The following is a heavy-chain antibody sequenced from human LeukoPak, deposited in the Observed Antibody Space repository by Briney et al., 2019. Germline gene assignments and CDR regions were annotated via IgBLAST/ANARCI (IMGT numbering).Heavy chain of an antibody. D-gene: IGHD6-19*01. CDR3: ARVDEDGRGWEDN. CDR1: GFXLSSYG. V-gene: IGHV3-7*04. J-gene: IGHJ4*02. CDR2: IKQDGSAK. Sequence: GGSLRLSCAASGFXLSSYGIHWVRQAPGKGLGWVANIKQDGSAKQYVDSVKGRFTVSRDNAKNSLYLQMNSLRAEDTAVYYCARVDEDGRGWEDNWGQGTLVTVSS.